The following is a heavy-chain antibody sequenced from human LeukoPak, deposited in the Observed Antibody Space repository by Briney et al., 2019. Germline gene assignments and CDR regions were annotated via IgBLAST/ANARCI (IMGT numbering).Heavy chain of an antibody. V-gene: IGHV4-59*01. CDR3: ARSRQEYYYGTDV. Sequence: SETLSLTCTVSGDSISGYYWSWIRQPPGKGLEWIGYIYYSGRTDYNPSLKSRVTISEDTSKNQFSLKLNSVTAVDTAMYYCARSRQEYYYGTDVWGQGTTVTVSS. J-gene: IGHJ6*02. CDR2: IYYSGRT. CDR1: GDSISGYY.